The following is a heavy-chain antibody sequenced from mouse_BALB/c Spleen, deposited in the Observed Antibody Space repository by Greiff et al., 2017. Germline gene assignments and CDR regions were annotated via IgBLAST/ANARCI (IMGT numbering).Heavy chain of an antibody. V-gene: IGHV7-3*02. D-gene: IGHD1-2*01. CDR2: IRNKANGYTT. J-gene: IGHJ2*01. Sequence: EVQGVESGGGLVQPGGSLRLSCATSGFTFTDYYMSWVRQPPGKALEWLGFIRNKANGYTTEYSASVKGRFTISRDNSQSILYLQMNTLRAEDSATYYCARDWLYYFDYWGQGTTLTVSS. CDR3: ARDWLYYFDY. CDR1: GFTFTDYY.